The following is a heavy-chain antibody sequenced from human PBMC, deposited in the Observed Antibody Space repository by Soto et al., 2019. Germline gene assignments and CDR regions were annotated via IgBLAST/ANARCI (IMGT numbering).Heavy chain of an antibody. CDR3: ARDFSPNSHGY. J-gene: IGHJ4*02. CDR2: ISYDGSNK. D-gene: IGHD1-26*01. Sequence: PGGSLRLSCAASGFTFSSYAMHWVRQAPGKGLEWVAVISYDGSNKYYADSVKGRFTISRDNSKNTLYLQMNSLRAEDTAVYYCARDFSPNSHGYWGQGTLVTVSS. CDR1: GFTFSSYA. V-gene: IGHV3-30-3*01.